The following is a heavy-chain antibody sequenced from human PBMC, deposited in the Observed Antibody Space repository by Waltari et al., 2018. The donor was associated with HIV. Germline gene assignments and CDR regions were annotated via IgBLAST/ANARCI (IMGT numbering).Heavy chain of an antibody. CDR2: IYYSGGT. V-gene: IGHV4-39*07. CDR1: GGSISSSSYY. J-gene: IGHJ4*02. D-gene: IGHD4-17*01. CDR3: ARTTVTTSRGVAWVDY. Sequence: QVHLQESGPGLVKPSETLSLTCSVSGGSISSSSYYWGWIRQPPGKGLEWIGSIYYSGGTYYNPSLKSRVTISVDTSKNQFSLKLSSVTAADTAVYYCARTTVTTSRGVAWVDYWGQGTLVTVSS.